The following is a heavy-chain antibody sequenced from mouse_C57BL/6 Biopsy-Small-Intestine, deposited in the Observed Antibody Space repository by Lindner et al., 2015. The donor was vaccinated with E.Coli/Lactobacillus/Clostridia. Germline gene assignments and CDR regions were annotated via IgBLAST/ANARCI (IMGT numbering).Heavy chain of an antibody. Sequence: VQLQESGPELVKPGASVKISCKASGYAFSSYWMNWVKQRPGKGLEWIGQIYPGDGDTNYNGKFKGKATLTADKSSSTAFMQLSSLTSEDSAVYFCARWGLLPFDYWGQGTTLTVSS. J-gene: IGHJ2*01. CDR1: GYAFSSYW. CDR2: IYPGDGDT. D-gene: IGHD1-1*01. CDR3: ARWGLLPFDY. V-gene: IGHV1-80*01.